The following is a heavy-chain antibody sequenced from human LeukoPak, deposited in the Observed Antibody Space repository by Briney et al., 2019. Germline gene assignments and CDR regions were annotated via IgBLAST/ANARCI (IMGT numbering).Heavy chain of an antibody. J-gene: IGHJ6*02. CDR1: GFTFSSYA. CDR2: ISSNGGST. D-gene: IGHD3-10*01. V-gene: IGHV3-64*01. CDR3: ARDLSFGELSHYGMDV. Sequence: PGGSLRLSSAPSGFTFSSYAMRSVHQAPGKRVEYVSAISSNGGSTYYANSVNGTFPISRDNLKNTLYIQMGSLRAEDMAVSYCARDLSFGELSHYGMDVWGQGTTVTVSS.